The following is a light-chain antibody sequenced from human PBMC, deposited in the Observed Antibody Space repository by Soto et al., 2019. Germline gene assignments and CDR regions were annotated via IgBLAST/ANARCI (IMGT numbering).Light chain of an antibody. Sequence: DIQMTQSPSSLSASVGDRVTITCRASRNISIFLNWYQQRPGKAPKLLIYAASSFLSGVPSRFSGSGSGTDFTLTISSLQAEDFATYFCQQSFTTPPYTFGQGTKLDIK. CDR2: AAS. J-gene: IGKJ2*01. CDR3: QQSFTTPPYT. CDR1: RNISIF. V-gene: IGKV1-39*01.